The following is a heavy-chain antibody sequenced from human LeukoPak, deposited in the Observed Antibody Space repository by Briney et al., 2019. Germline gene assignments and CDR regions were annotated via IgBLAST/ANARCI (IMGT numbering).Heavy chain of an antibody. D-gene: IGHD1-26*01. J-gene: IGHJ4*02. V-gene: IGHV4-39*01. CDR1: GVSISSIRYY. CDR2: MFYSGGT. CDR3: ARWMEYSGPVDH. Sequence: PSETLSLNCAVSGVSISSIRYYWGWTRQAPGKGLWWIRIMFYSGGTPYNPSLKSGHTISVDTSKNQFSLKLISVTAPHTAVYYCARWMEYSGPVDHWGKGTRVTVSS.